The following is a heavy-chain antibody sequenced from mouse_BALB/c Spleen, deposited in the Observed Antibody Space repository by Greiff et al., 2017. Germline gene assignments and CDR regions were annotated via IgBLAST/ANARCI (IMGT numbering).Heavy chain of an antibody. V-gene: IGHV5-6-4*01. Sequence: DVKLVESGGGLVQPGGSRKLSCAASGFTFSSYTMSWVRQTPEKRLEWVATISSGGSYTYYPDSVKGRFTISRDNAKNTLYLQMSSLKSEDTAMYYCTRDGRDSLLRPGWYFDVWGAGTTVTVSS. D-gene: IGHD1-2*01. CDR2: ISSGGSYT. J-gene: IGHJ1*01. CDR1: GFTFSSYT. CDR3: TRDGRDSLLRPGWYFDV.